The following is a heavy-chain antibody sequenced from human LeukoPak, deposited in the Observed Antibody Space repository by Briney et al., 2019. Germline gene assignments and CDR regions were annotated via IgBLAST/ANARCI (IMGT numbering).Heavy chain of an antibody. D-gene: IGHD4-23*01. CDR2: IYYSGST. CDR3: ARVNLYGGKGGAFDI. J-gene: IGHJ3*02. CDR1: GGSISSYY. Sequence: SETLSLTCTVSGGSISSYYWSWIRQPPGKGLEWIGYIYYSGSTNYNPSLKSRVTISVDTSKNQFSLKLSSVTAADTAVYYCARVNLYGGKGGAFDIWGQGTMVTVSS. V-gene: IGHV4-59*01.